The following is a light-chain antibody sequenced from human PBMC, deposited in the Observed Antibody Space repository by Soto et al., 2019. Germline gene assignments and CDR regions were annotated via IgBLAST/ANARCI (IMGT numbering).Light chain of an antibody. J-gene: IGLJ3*02. Sequence: QSALTQPASLSGSPGQSITISCTGTSSDIDSYNYVSWYQPHPSKAPKLMIFDVRYRPSRISDRFSGSKSGNTASLTISGLQPEDEADYYCSSYGASSTLFGGGTKLT. V-gene: IGLV2-14*03. CDR2: DVR. CDR3: SSYGASSTL. CDR1: SSDIDSYNY.